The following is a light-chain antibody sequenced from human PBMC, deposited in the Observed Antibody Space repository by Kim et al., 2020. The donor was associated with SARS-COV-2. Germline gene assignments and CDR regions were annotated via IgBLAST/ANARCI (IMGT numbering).Light chain of an antibody. V-gene: IGKV2-28*01. CDR1: QRLLHSHRKND. CDR2: LGS. J-gene: IGKJ4*01. Sequence: GGPGCSPWRSSQRLLHSHRKNDLDWSMQKPEQSLQLLIYLGSNRAYGVPDRFSGSGSGTDFTLNISRVEAEDVGIYYCMQALQMWAFGRETKLEI. CDR3: MQALQMWA.